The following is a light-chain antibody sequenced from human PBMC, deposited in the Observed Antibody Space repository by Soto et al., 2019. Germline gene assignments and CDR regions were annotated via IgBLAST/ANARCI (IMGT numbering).Light chain of an antibody. CDR3: QQYNSYPS. Sequence: DIQMTQSPSTLSASVGDRVTLTCRASQSISSWLAWYQQRPGKAPKLLIYKTSILESGVPSRFSGSGSGTEFTLTISSLQPDDLGTFYCQQYNSYPSFGQGTKLEIK. J-gene: IGKJ2*01. CDR1: QSISSW. CDR2: KTS. V-gene: IGKV1-5*03.